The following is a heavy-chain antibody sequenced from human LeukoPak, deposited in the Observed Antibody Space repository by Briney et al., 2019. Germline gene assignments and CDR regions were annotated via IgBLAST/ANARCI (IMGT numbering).Heavy chain of an antibody. CDR3: ARNVYYYDSSGYYYVPFDY. Sequence: SETLSLTCAVYGGSFSGYYWSWIRQPPGKGLEWIGEINRSGSTNYNPSLKSRVTISVDTSKNQFSLKLSSVTAADTAVYYCARNVYYYDSSGYYYVPFDYWGQGTLVTVSS. CDR1: GGSFSGYY. V-gene: IGHV4-34*01. J-gene: IGHJ4*02. CDR2: INRSGST. D-gene: IGHD3-22*01.